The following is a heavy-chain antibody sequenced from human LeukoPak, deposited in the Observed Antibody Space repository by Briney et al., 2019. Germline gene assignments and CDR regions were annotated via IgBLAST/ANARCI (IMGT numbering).Heavy chain of an antibody. CDR3: AKDHLGYCSGATCPTDY. J-gene: IGHJ4*02. Sequence: GGSLRLSCAASGFTFSNYGMHWVRQAPGKGLEWVAVIWYDGSNKYYADSVKGRFTISRDNSKNTLYLQMNSLRAEDTAVYYCAKDHLGYCSGATCPTDYWGQGTLVTVSS. V-gene: IGHV3-33*06. CDR1: GFTFSNYG. CDR2: IWYDGSNK. D-gene: IGHD2-15*01.